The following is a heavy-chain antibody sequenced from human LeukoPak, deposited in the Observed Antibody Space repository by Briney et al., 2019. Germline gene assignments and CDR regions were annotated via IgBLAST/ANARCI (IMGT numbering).Heavy chain of an antibody. V-gene: IGHV4-39*01. J-gene: IGHJ4*02. CDR3: ARRGRGVWFGGDSE. CDR2: IDYSGST. D-gene: IGHD3-10*01. Sequence: SETLSLTCTVSGGYISSSSYYWDWIRQPPGKGLEWIGNIDYSGSTPYNPSLKSRVTISVDTSKNQFSLKLSSVTAADTAMYYCARRGRGVWFGGDSEWGQGTLVTVSS. CDR1: GGYISSSSYY.